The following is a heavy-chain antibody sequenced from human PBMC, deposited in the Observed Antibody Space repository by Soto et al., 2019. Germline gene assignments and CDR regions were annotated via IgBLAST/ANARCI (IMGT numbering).Heavy chain of an antibody. V-gene: IGHV3-48*01. CDR1: GLTSSSYS. D-gene: IGHD2-15*01. CDR3: ARDIVVVVAPYHDAFDI. J-gene: IGHJ3*02. CDR2: ISSSSSTI. Sequence: GGSLRLSCAASGLTSSSYSMNWVRQAQGKGLEWFSYISSSSSTIYYPDSVKGRFTISRDNAKNSLYLQMNSLRAEGTAVYYCARDIVVVVAPYHDAFDIWGQGTMVTVSS.